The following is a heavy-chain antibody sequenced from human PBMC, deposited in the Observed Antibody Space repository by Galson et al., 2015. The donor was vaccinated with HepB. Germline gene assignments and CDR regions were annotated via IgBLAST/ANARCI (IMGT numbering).Heavy chain of an antibody. D-gene: IGHD2-21*01. CDR3: ARAVSAYCGGDCYEYFDY. J-gene: IGHJ4*02. CDR1: GFTFSSYW. V-gene: IGHV3-7*03. Sequence: SLRLSCAASGFTFSSYWMSWVRQAPGKGLEWVANIKQDGSEKYYVDSVKGRFTISRDNAKNSLYLQMNSLRAEDTAVYYCARAVSAYCGGDCYEYFDYWGQGTLVTVSS. CDR2: IKQDGSEK.